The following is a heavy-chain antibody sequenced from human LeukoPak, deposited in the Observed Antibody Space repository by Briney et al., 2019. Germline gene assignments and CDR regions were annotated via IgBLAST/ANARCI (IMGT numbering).Heavy chain of an antibody. D-gene: IGHD3-22*01. J-gene: IGHJ4*02. CDR2: ISAYNGNT. Sequence: ASVKVSCKASGYTLTSYGISWVRQAPGQGLEWMGWISAYNGNTNYAQKLQGRVTMTTDTSTSTAYMELRSLRSDDTAVYYCAREGRDYYDSSGYYYVYYFDYWGQGTLVTVSS. CDR3: AREGRDYYDSSGYYYVYYFDY. V-gene: IGHV1-18*01. CDR1: GYTLTSYG.